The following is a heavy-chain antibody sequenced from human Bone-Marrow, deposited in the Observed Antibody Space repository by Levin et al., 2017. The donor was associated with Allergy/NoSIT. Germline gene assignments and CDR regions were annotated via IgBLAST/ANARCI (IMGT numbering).Heavy chain of an antibody. V-gene: IGHV3-66*01. CDR3: ARESVDDSSKPNYHYYGGFDV. CDR1: GFTVSSDS. CDR2: LKKNANT. J-gene: IGHJ6*01. D-gene: IGHD4-11*01. Sequence: GESLKISCAASGFTVSSDSLNWVRQAPGKGLEWISVLKKNANTFYADSVKGRFTISRDTSKNMAFLQMTSLRAEDTAVYYCARESVDDSSKPNYHYYGGFDVWGQGTTVTVSS.